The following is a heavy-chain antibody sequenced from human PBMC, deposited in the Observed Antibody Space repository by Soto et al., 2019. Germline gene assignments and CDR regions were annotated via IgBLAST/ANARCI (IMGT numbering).Heavy chain of an antibody. Sequence: QVQLVQSGAEVKKPGASVKVSCKASGYTFTSYGISWVRQAPGQGLEWMGWISAYNGNTNYAQKLQGRVIMPTDTHTSTAYMELRGLRPHDTAVYYCARDGCGGGDCYHLDYYGMDVWGQGTTVTVSS. V-gene: IGHV1-18*01. CDR1: GYTFTSYG. CDR2: ISAYNGNT. CDR3: ARDGCGGGDCYHLDYYGMDV. D-gene: IGHD2-21*02. J-gene: IGHJ6*02.